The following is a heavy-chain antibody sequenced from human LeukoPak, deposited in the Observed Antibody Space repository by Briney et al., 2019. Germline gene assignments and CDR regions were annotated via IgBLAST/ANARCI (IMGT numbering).Heavy chain of an antibody. CDR3: ARHGRYRDGYNLSFDY. Sequence: KPSETLSLTCTVSGGSISSYYWSWIRQPPGKGLEWIGYIYYSGSTNCNPSLKSRVTISVDTPKNQFSLKLSSVTAADTAVYYCARHGRYRDGYNLSFDYWGQGTLVTVSS. J-gene: IGHJ4*02. V-gene: IGHV4-59*08. CDR1: GGSISSYY. CDR2: IYYSGST. D-gene: IGHD5-12*01.